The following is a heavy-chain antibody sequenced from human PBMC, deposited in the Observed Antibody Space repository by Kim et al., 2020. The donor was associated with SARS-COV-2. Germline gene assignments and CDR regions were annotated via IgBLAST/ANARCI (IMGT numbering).Heavy chain of an antibody. CDR2: NT. V-gene: IGHV4-4*07. CDR3: ASEATGNFDY. J-gene: IGHJ4*02. D-gene: IGHD1-1*01. Sequence: NTNYNPSLKSRVTMSVDTSKNQFSLKLSSVTAADTAVYYCASEATGNFDYWGQGTLVTVSS.